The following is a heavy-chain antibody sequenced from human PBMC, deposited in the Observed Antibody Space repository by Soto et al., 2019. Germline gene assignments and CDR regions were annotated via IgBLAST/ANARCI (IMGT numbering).Heavy chain of an antibody. CDR1: GGTFSSYA. J-gene: IGHJ4*02. CDR2: IVPIVDTA. D-gene: IGHD2-15*01. CDR3: VRVVAIPGSPDN. Sequence: QVQLVQSGAEVRQPASSVTVSCKTSGGTFSSYAISWERQAPGHGLEWMGGIVPIVDTATYAQKFPGRVTITADESTSTVYMELSSLRSDDTAVYYWVRVVAIPGSPDNWGQGTLVTVSS. V-gene: IGHV1-69*12.